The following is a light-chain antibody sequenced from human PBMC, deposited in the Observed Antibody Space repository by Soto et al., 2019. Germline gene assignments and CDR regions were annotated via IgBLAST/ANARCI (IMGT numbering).Light chain of an antibody. CDR2: DVR. Sequence: QSALTQPRSVSGSPGQSVTISCTGTSSDVGGYNYVSWYQQHPGKAPKLMMYDVRKWPSGVPDRFSGSKSGNTASLTISGLQAEDEADYYCCSYAGNSLWVFGRGTKPTVL. CDR3: CSYAGNSLWV. V-gene: IGLV2-11*01. CDR1: SSDVGGYNY. J-gene: IGLJ3*02.